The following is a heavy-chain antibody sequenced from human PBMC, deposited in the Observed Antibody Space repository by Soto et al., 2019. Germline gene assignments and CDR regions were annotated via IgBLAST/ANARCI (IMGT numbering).Heavy chain of an antibody. D-gene: IGHD3-22*01. J-gene: IGHJ3*01. CDR2: ISHDGSKT. CDR1: GFTFNSYG. CDR3: ARGDYFDTSGPFSDAFDV. V-gene: IGHV3-30*03. Sequence: PGGSLRLSCAASGFTFNSYGIHWVRQAPGKGLEWVAVISHDGSKTNYADSVKGRVTISRDNSKDTVYLQMNSLRAEDTAVYYCARGDYFDTSGPFSDAFDVRGQGTMVTVSS.